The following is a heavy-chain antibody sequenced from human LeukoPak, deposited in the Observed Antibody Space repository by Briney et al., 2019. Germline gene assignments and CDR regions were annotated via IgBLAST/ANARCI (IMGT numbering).Heavy chain of an antibody. J-gene: IGHJ4*02. CDR1: GFTFSSYS. Sequence: PGGSLRLSCAASGFTFSSYSMNWARQAPGKGLEWVSYISYSSSTIYYADSVKGRFTISRDNAKNSLYLQMNSLTAEDTAVYYCARESFAARWDWGQGTLVTVSS. D-gene: IGHD6-6*01. CDR2: ISYSSSTI. CDR3: ARESFAARWD. V-gene: IGHV3-48*01.